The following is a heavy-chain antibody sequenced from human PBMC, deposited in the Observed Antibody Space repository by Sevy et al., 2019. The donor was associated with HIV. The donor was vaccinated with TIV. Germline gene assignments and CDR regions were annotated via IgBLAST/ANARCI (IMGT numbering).Heavy chain of an antibody. CDR3: TTVFSSSGSGYYYYYYMDV. D-gene: IGHD6-13*01. Sequence: GGSLRLSCAASGFTFSNAWMSWVRQAPGKGLEWVGRIKSKTDGGTTDYAAPVKGRFTISRDDSKNMLYLQMNSLKTEDTAVYYCTTVFSSSGSGYYYYYYMDVWGKGTTVTVSS. CDR1: GFTFSNAW. J-gene: IGHJ6*03. CDR2: IKSKTDGGTT. V-gene: IGHV3-15*01.